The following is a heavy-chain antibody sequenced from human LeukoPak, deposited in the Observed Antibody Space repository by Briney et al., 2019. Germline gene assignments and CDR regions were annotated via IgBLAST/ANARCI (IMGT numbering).Heavy chain of an antibody. CDR3: ARSGPYDAFDVSGYSDF. V-gene: IGHV3-23*01. CDR1: GFTFSSYA. Sequence: GRSLRLSCAASGFTFSSYAMHWVRQAPGKGLEWVSIISGSGAGSYYADSVKGRFTISRDNSNNILYLHMNSLRDEDTAVYYCARSGPYDAFDVSGYSDFWGQGTLVTVSS. CDR2: ISGSGAGS. J-gene: IGHJ4*02. D-gene: IGHD3-22*01.